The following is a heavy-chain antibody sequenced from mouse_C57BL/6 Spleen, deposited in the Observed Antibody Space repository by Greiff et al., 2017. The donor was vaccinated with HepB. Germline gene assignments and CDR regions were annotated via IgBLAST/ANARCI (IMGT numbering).Heavy chain of an antibody. D-gene: IGHD1-1*01. CDR1: YTFTDYYM. CDR2: YPGSGNTY. Sequence: VQLKESGPELVKPGASVKMSCKASGYTFTDYYMHWVKQKPGKGLEWIGEIYPGSGNTYYNEKFKGKATLTADTSSSTAYMQLSSLTSEDSAVYFCARGGYGSSYDWYFDVWGTGTTVTVSS. V-gene: IGHV1-83*01. CDR3: RGGYGSSYDWYFDV. J-gene: IGHJ1*03.